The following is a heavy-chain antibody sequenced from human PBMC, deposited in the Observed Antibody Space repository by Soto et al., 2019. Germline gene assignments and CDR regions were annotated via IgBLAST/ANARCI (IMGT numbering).Heavy chain of an antibody. D-gene: IGHD3-10*01. J-gene: IGHJ6*02. CDR3: AGDMVGEVRGVNPADYYYYGMDV. CDR2: ILYDGSNK. CDR1: GFTFSNYG. V-gene: IGHV3-30*03. Sequence: GGSLRLSCAASGFTFSNYGIHWVRQAPGKGLEWVAVILYDGSNKYYADSVKGRFTISRDNSKNTLYLQMNSLRAEDTAVYYCAGDMVGEVRGVNPADYYYYGMDVWGQGTTVTVSS.